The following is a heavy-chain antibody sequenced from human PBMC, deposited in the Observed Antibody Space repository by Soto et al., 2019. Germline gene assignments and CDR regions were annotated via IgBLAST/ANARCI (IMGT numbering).Heavy chain of an antibody. CDR2: TYYRSQWYS. Sequence: PSRTLSLTCAISGDTVSSNSATWNWIRQSPSRGLKWLGRTYYRSQWYSDYALSVKSRITINPDTTKNQFSLHLNSVTPEDTAVYSCARHEQREADPFDYWGQGTLVTVPS. V-gene: IGHV6-1*01. CDR3: ARHEQREADPFDY. J-gene: IGHJ4*02. CDR1: GDTVSSNSAT. D-gene: IGHD6-19*01.